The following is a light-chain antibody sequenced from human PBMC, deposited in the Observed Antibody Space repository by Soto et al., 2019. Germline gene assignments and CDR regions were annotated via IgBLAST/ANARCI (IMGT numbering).Light chain of an antibody. Sequence: DIQLTQSPSFLSASIGDRVTITCRASQGSRSFLAGYQQKPGKAPNLLISGASILRTGVPSRFSGSGSGTEVTLTISRLQPDDFSTYYCQHLNTSPLTFGGGTKVEI. CDR3: QHLNTSPLT. CDR1: QGSRSF. J-gene: IGKJ4*01. CDR2: GAS. V-gene: IGKV1-9*01.